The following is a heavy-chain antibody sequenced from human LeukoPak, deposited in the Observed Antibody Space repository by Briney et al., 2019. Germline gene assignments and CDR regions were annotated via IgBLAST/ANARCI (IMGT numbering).Heavy chain of an antibody. D-gene: IGHD4-23*01. CDR3: TRDTFGGRDS. CDR1: GYTFSTYW. J-gene: IGHJ4*02. CDR2: INEDGSST. Sequence: GGSLRLSCAASGYTFSTYWMHWVRQGPGKGLVWVSRINEDGSSTSYAESVRGRFTISRDNAKNTLYLQMNSLRAEDTAVYYCTRDTFGGRDSWGQGTLVTVSS. V-gene: IGHV3-74*01.